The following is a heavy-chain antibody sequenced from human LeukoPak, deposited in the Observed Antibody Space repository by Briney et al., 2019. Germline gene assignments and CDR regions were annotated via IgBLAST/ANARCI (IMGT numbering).Heavy chain of an antibody. CDR1: GFTFSNAW. V-gene: IGHV3-15*01. CDR3: TTERRITMVRGVMAANWFDP. J-gene: IGHJ5*02. D-gene: IGHD3-10*01. Sequence: GGSLRLSCAASGFTFSNAWMSWVRQAPGKGLEWVGRIKSKTDGGTTDYAAPVKGRFTISRDDSKNTLYLQMNSPKTEDTAVYYCTTERRITMVRGVMAANWFDPWGQGTLVTVSS. CDR2: IKSKTDGGTT.